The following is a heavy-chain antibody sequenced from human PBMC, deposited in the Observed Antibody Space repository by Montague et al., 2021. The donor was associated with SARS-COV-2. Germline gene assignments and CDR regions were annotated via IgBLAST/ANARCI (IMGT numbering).Heavy chain of an antibody. CDR3: ARTSLASASCRFDP. CDR2: IYYSGGT. J-gene: IGHJ5*02. V-gene: IGHV4-59*01. D-gene: IGHD3-16*02. Sequence: SETLSLTCAVYGGSFSGYYWSWIRQPPGKGLEWIGYIYYSGGTDYNPSLKSRVTISIDTSKNQFSLNLTSVTAADTGVYYCARTSLASASCRFDPWGQGTLVTVSS. CDR1: GGSFSGYY.